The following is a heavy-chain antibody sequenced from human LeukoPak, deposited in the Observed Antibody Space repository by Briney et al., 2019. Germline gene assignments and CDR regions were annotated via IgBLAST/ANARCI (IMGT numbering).Heavy chain of an antibody. V-gene: IGHV7-4-1*02. CDR2: INTNTGNP. CDR1: GYTFTSYA. CDR3: ARDGYCSGGSCYFGGVGIANFDY. Sequence: ASVKVSCKASGYTFTSYAMNWVRQAPGQGLEWMGWINTNTGNPTYAQGFTGRVVFSLDTSVSTAYLQISSLKAEDTAVYYCARDGYCSGGSCYFGGVGIANFDYWGQGTLVTVSS. J-gene: IGHJ4*02. D-gene: IGHD2-15*01.